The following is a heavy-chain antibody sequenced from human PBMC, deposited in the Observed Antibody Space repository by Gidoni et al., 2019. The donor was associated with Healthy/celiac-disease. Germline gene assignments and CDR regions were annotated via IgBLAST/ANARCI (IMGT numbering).Heavy chain of an antibody. CDR1: GFTFSSYG. CDR2: IWYDGSNK. J-gene: IGHJ6*02. Sequence: QVQLVESGGGVVQPGRSLRLSCAASGFTFSSYGMHWVRPAPGKGLEWVAVIWYDGSNKYYADSVKGRFTISRDNSKNTLYLQMNSLRAEDTAVYYCARGGEGGYYYYGMDVWGQGTTVTVSS. D-gene: IGHD3-16*01. V-gene: IGHV3-33*01. CDR3: ARGGEGGYYYYGMDV.